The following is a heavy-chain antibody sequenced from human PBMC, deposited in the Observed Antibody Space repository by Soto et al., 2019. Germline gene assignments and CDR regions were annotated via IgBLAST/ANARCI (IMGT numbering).Heavy chain of an antibody. Sequence: ASVKVSCKASGGTFSSYAISWVRQAPGQGLEWMGGIIPILGTANYAQKFQGRVTITADKSTSTAYMELSSLRSEDTAVYYCARDSRAIQGYYYDSSGYYKGWFDPWGQGTLVTVSS. V-gene: IGHV1-69*10. CDR1: GGTFSSYA. J-gene: IGHJ5*02. CDR3: ARDSRAIQGYYYDSSGYYKGWFDP. D-gene: IGHD3-22*01. CDR2: IIPILGTA.